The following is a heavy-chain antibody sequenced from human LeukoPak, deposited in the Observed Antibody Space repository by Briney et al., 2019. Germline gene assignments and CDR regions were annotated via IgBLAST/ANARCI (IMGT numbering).Heavy chain of an antibody. CDR2: VYSDGGA. J-gene: IGHJ5*02. Sequence: AGGSLRLSCAASGFTFSSSCMSWVRQAPGKGLEWVSVVYSDGGAKYADSVKDRFNISRDNSKNMLYLEMNSLRVEDTAVYYCARDRGFGGPQGDNWFDPWGQGTLVTVSS. V-gene: IGHV3-53*01. CDR3: ARDRGFGGPQGDNWFDP. CDR1: GFTFSSSC. D-gene: IGHD3-16*01.